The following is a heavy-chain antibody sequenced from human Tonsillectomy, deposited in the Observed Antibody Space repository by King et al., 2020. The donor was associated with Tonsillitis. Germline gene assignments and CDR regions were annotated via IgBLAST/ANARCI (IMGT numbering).Heavy chain of an antibody. D-gene: IGHD3-10*01. CDR3: ARWFGAFDY. CDR1: GFTYSSYA. CDR2: ISYDGSNK. Sequence: VQLVESGGGVVQPGRSLRLSCAASGFTYSSYAMHWVRQAPGKVLEWVAVISYDGSNKYYADSVKGRFTISRDNSKNTLYLQMNSLRAEDTAVYYCARWFGAFDYWGQGTLVTVSS. J-gene: IGHJ4*02. V-gene: IGHV3-30-3*01.